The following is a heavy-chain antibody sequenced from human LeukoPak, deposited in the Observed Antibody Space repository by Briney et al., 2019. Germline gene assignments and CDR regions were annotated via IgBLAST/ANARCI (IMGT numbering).Heavy chain of an antibody. Sequence: ASVKVSCKASGYTLSDYFVHWVRQAPGQGLEWMGWINPNSDGTNYVQKFQGRVTMTTDTSISTAYMELSRLRSDDTAVYHCARGGRTYFSDNSGYYDAFDIWGQGTMVTVSP. CDR1: GYTLSDYF. J-gene: IGHJ3*02. CDR2: INPNSDGT. D-gene: IGHD3-22*01. V-gene: IGHV1-2*02. CDR3: ARGGRTYFSDNSGYYDAFDI.